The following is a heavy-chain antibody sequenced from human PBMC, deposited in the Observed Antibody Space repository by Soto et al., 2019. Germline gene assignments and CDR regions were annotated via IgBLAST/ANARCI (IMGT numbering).Heavy chain of an antibody. V-gene: IGHV3-30*18. CDR3: AKAMGGYYYDSSGYSSYYGMDV. J-gene: IGHJ6*02. Sequence: PGGSLRLSCAASGFTFSSYGMHWVRQAPGKGLEWVAFISYDGSNKYYADSMKGRFTISRDNSKNTLYLQMNSLRAEDTAVYYCAKAMGGYYYDSSGYSSYYGMDVWGQGPTVTVSS. D-gene: IGHD3-22*01. CDR2: ISYDGSNK. CDR1: GFTFSSYG.